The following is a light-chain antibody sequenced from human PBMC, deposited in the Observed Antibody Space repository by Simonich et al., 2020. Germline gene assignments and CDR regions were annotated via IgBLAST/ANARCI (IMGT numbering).Light chain of an antibody. Sequence: QSALTQPASVSGSPGQSITISCTGTSSDVGSYNLVSWYQQHPGKAPKLLIYEGSKRPAVVSNRFSGSKSGNTASLTISGLQAEDEADYYCSSYTSSSTWVFGGGTKLTVL. CDR3: SSYTSSSTWV. CDR1: SSDVGSYNL. CDR2: EGS. J-gene: IGLJ3*02. V-gene: IGLV2-14*02.